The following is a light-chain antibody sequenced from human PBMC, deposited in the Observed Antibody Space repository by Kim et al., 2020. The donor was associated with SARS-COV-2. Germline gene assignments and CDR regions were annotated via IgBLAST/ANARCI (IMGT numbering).Light chain of an antibody. CDR3: QQRSNWLT. CDR1: QSVSSY. Sequence: SLSPGERATRSSRASQSVSSYLAWYQQKPGQAPRLLIYDASNRATGIPARFSGSGSGTDFTLTISSLEPEDFAVYYCQQRSNWLTFGGGTKVDIK. V-gene: IGKV3-11*01. J-gene: IGKJ4*01. CDR2: DAS.